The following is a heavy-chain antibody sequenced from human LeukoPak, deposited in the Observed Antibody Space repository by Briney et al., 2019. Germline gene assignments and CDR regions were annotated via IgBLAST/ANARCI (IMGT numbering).Heavy chain of an antibody. CDR3: ARETAGLLWFGEIYYYYYMDV. CDR2: IYTSGST. CDR1: GGSISSGSYY. Sequence: SETLSLTCTVSGGSISSGSYYWSWIRQPAGKGLEWIGRIYTSGSTNYNPSLKSRVTISVDTSKNQFSLKLSSVTAADTAVYYCARETAGLLWFGEIYYYYYMDVWGKGTTVTISS. D-gene: IGHD3-10*01. J-gene: IGHJ6*03. V-gene: IGHV4-61*02.